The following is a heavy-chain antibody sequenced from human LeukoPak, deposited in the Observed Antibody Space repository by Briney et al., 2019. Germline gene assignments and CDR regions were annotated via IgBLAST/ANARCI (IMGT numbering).Heavy chain of an antibody. CDR2: LDPEDGEK. J-gene: IGHJ6*02. CDR1: GKSLSELS. D-gene: IGHD1-26*01. CDR3: AAPSGSFLAFYYGMDV. V-gene: IGHV1-24*01. Sequence: AAVKVSCKVSGKSLSELSMHWVRQAPGKGLKWMGGLDPEDGEKIYAQKFQGRVTMTEDTSTDTAYMELSSLRSEDTAVYYCAAPSGSFLAFYYGMDVWGQGTTVTVSS.